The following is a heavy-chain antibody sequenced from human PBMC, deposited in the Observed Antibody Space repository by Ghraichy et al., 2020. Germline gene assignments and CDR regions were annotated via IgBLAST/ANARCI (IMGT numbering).Heavy chain of an antibody. Sequence: SETLSLTCTVSGGSISSSSYYWGWIRQPPGKGLEWIGSIYYSGSTYYNPSLKSRVTISVDTSKNQFSLKLSSVTAADTAVYYCARLQIYITMVQGVSRTFDYWGQGTLVTVSS. V-gene: IGHV4-39*01. CDR3: ARLQIYITMVQGVSRTFDY. CDR1: GGSISSSSYY. J-gene: IGHJ4*02. D-gene: IGHD3-10*01. CDR2: IYYSGST.